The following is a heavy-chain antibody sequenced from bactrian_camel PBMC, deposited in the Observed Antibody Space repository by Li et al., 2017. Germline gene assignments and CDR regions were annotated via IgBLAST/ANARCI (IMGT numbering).Heavy chain of an antibody. V-gene: IGHV3-2*01. CDR2: IYSDGGKT. J-gene: IGHJ4*01. Sequence: QLVESGGGLVQPGDSVRLSCVASGFHIRSYYMIWARQVPGKGLEWLTSIYSDGGKTYTLESVKGRFSISRNDLNDTTYLQMNNVKSDDTALYYCGTRYPGSWYRTYWGQGTQVTVS. D-gene: IGHD6*01. CDR3: GTRYPGSWYRTY. CDR1: GFHIRSYY.